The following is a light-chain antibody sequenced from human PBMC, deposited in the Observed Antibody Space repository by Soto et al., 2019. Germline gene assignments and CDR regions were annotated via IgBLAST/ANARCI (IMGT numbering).Light chain of an antibody. V-gene: IGLV2-23*01. Sequence: QSVLTQPASVSGSPGQSITISCTGTSSDVGTSNLVSWYQQCPGKTPKLMIYEGTKRPSGVSNRFSGSKSGNTASLTISGLPADDEADYYCCSYAGSTTHVIFGGGTNLTVL. CDR3: CSYAGSTTHVI. J-gene: IGLJ2*01. CDR1: SSDVGTSNL. CDR2: EGT.